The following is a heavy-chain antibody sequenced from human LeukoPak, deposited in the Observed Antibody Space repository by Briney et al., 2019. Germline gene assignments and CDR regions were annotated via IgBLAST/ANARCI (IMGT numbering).Heavy chain of an antibody. V-gene: IGHV4-61*01. Sequence: SETLSLTCTVSGGSVSSGSYYWSWIRQPPGKGLEWIGYIYYSGSTNYNPSLKSRVTISVDTSKNQFSLKLSSVTAADTAVYYCARMRRYYDFWSGSDAFDIWGQGTMVTVSS. CDR3: ARMRRYYDFWSGSDAFDI. D-gene: IGHD3-3*01. CDR2: IYYSGST. CDR1: GGSVSSGSYY. J-gene: IGHJ3*02.